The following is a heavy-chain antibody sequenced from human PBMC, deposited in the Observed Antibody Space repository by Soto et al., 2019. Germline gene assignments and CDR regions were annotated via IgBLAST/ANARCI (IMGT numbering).Heavy chain of an antibody. CDR3: ARDIGGSSSYLGY. CDR2: TNPDSGGA. V-gene: IGHV1-2*04. CDR1: GYTFTGYY. Sequence: ASVKVSCKASGYTFTGYYIHWVRQAPGQGLEWMGWTNPDSGGANSAQKFQDWVTMTRDTSIGTAYMEPTRLRSDDTAVYYCARDIGGSSSYLGYWGQGTLVTVSS. J-gene: IGHJ4*02. D-gene: IGHD6-6*01.